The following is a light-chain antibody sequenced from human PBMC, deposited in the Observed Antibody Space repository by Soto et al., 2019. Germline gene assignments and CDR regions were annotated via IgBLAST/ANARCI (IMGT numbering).Light chain of an antibody. J-gene: IGKJ4*01. CDR3: QQSITAPLT. CDR1: QSIDNY. V-gene: IGKV1-39*01. CDR2: SAS. Sequence: DIQMTQSPSSLSASVGDRVTITCRASQSIDNYLNWYQQKSGKAPQLLIYSASHLQSGVPSRFSGGGYGTDFILTISSLQPEDSAIYFCQQSITAPLTFGGVTMVEIK.